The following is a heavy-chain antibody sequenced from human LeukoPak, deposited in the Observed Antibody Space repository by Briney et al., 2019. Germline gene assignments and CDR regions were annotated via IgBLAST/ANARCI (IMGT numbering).Heavy chain of an antibody. V-gene: IGHV4-59*01. CDR1: GGSISSYY. Sequence: SETLSLTCTVSGGSISSYYWSWIRQPPGKGLEWIGYIYYSGSTNYNPSLKSRVTISVDTSKNQFSLKLSSVTAADTAVYYCARGRYYYDNSGHFDYWGQGTLVTVSS. D-gene: IGHD3-22*01. CDR3: ARGRYYYDNSGHFDY. J-gene: IGHJ4*02. CDR2: IYYSGST.